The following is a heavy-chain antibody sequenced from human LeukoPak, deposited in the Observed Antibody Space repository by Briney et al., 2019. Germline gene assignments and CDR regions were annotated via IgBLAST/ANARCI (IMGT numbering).Heavy chain of an antibody. V-gene: IGHV4-59*01. D-gene: IGHD6-13*01. CDR1: GGSISSYY. CDR2: IYYSGST. J-gene: IGHJ6*02. CDR3: ARVQYSSSWPYYYYGMDV. Sequence: SETLSLTCTVSGGSISSYYWSWIRQPPGKGLEWIGYIYYSGSTNYNPSLKSRVTISVDTSKNQFSLKLSSVTAADTAVYYYARVQYSSSWPYYYYGMDVWGQGTTVTVSS.